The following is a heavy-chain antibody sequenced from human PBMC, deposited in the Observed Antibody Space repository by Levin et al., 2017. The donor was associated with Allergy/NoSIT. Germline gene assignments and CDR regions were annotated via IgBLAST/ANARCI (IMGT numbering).Heavy chain of an antibody. J-gene: IGHJ4*02. V-gene: IGHV3-23*01. Sequence: GGSLRLSCVASGFTFSSYAMSWVRQAPGKGLEWVSAISGSGGSTYYADSVKGRFTISRDNSKNTLFLQMDSLRAEDMAVYYCAKAPELGTDYWGQGALVTVSS. CDR1: GFTFSSYA. CDR2: ISGSGGST. CDR3: AKAPELGTDY. D-gene: IGHD3-16*01.